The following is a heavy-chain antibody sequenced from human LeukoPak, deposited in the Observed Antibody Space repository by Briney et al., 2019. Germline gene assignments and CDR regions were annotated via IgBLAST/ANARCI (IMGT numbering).Heavy chain of an antibody. V-gene: IGHV1-24*01. CDR2: FDPEDGET. Sequence: GASVKVSCKVSGYTLTELSMHWVRQAPGKGLEWRGGFDPEDGETIYAQKFQGRVTMTEDTSTDTAYMELSSLRSEDTAVYYCATVLLGYCSGGSCYWFDPWGQGTLVTVSS. D-gene: IGHD2-15*01. CDR3: ATVLLGYCSGGSCYWFDP. CDR1: GYTLTELS. J-gene: IGHJ5*02.